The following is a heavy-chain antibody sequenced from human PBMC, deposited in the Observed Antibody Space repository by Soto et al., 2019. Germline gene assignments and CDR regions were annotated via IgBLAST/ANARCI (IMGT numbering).Heavy chain of an antibody. CDR2: IHSDGSST. CDR1: GFTFSYYW. D-gene: IGHD1-26*01. Sequence: EVQLVESGGGLVRPGGSLRLSCAASGFTFSYYWMHWVRQAPGKGLVWVSRIHSDGSSTTYADFVKGRFIISRDNARNTVDLQMTCVRVEDTAVYYCARGDRGAFDLWGQGTLVNVSS. V-gene: IGHV3-74*01. J-gene: IGHJ3*01. CDR3: ARGDRGAFDL.